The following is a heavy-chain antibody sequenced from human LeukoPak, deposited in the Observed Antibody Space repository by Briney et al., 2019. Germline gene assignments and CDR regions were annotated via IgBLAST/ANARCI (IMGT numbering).Heavy chain of an antibody. Sequence: GASVKVSCKASGYSFTGHNMTWVRQAPGQGLEWMDWINPKSGGTNYAQKFQGRVTMTRDTSISTAYMDMSSLRSDDTAVYYCARNLWFGESSDAFDMWGQGTMVTVSS. D-gene: IGHD3-10*01. CDR1: GYSFTGHN. CDR3: ARNLWFGESSDAFDM. J-gene: IGHJ3*02. CDR2: INPKSGGT. V-gene: IGHV1-2*02.